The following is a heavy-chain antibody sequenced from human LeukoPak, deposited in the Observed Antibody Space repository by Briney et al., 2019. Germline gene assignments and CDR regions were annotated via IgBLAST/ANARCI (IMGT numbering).Heavy chain of an antibody. D-gene: IGHD3-22*01. V-gene: IGHV1-3*01. J-gene: IGHJ4*02. Sequence: ASVKVSCKASGFTFTSYAMHWVRQAPGQRLEWMGWINAGSGNIQYSQKFQGRVTITRDTSASTAYMELSSLRSEDTAVYYCARDYYYDGSGYYDYWGQGTLVTVSS. CDR1: GFTFTSYA. CDR2: INAGSGNI. CDR3: ARDYYYDGSGYYDY.